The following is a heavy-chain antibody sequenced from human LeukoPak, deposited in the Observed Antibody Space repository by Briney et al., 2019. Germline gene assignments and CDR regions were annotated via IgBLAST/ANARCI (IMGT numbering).Heavy chain of an antibody. J-gene: IGHJ4*02. CDR3: ARGGGDGSGSYYNGFDY. CDR1: GGTLSSYA. Sequence: GSSVKVSCKASGGTLSSYAISWVRQAPGQGLEWMGGNIPIFGTANYAQKFQGRVTITADESTSTAYMELSSLRSEDTAVYYCARGGGDGSGSYYNGFDYWGQGTLVTVSS. V-gene: IGHV1-69*01. CDR2: NIPIFGTA. D-gene: IGHD3-10*01.